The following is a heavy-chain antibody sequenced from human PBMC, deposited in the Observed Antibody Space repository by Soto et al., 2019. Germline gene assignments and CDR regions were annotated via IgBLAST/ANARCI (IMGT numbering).Heavy chain of an antibody. CDR2: ISAYNGNT. D-gene: IGHD3-16*02. CDR1: GYTFTSYG. V-gene: IGHV1-18*01. Sequence: GASVKVSCKASGYTFTSYGISWVRQAPGQGLEWMGWISAYNGNTNYAQKLQGRVTMTTDTSTSTAYMELRSLRSDDTAVYYCARRGLSSMVSYYYGMDVWGQGTTVTVSS. J-gene: IGHJ6*02. CDR3: ARRGLSSMVSYYYGMDV.